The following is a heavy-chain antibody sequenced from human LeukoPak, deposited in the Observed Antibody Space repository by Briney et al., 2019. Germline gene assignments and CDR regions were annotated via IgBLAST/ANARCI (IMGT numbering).Heavy chain of an antibody. J-gene: IGHJ6*04. CDR1: GGTFSRYA. CDR2: SIPIFGTP. V-gene: IGHV1-69*06. Sequence: SVKVSCKASGGTFSRYAISGVRQAPGRGLEWMGGSIPIFGTPNYAQKFQGRVTITADKTTRTVYMDVSSLRSEAPRVYYCATLVVPAARGDYYYYGTDVWGKGTTVIVSS. D-gene: IGHD2-2*01. CDR3: ATLVVPAARGDYYYYGTDV.